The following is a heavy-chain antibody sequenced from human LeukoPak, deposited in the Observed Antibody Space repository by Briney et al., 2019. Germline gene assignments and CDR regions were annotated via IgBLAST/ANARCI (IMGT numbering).Heavy chain of an antibody. J-gene: IGHJ5*02. V-gene: IGHV1-69*05. CDR1: GGTFSSYA. CDR3: ARDRYDSSGPALPTWFDP. CDR2: IIPIFGTA. Sequence: GASVKVSCKASGGTFSSYAISWVRQAPGQGLEWMGGIIPIFGTANYAQKFQGRVTITTDESTSTAYMEPSSLRSEDTAVYYCARDRYDSSGPALPTWFDPWGQGTLVTVSS. D-gene: IGHD3-22*01.